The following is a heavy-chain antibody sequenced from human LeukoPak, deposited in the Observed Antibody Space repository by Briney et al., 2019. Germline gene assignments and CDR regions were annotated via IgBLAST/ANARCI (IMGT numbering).Heavy chain of an antibody. Sequence: ASVKVSCKTSGYNFNRYTITWARQAPGQGLEWMGWVSTSSGDTNYAEKFQGRVTMTTEAVTKTVYMELRRLRSGDTAMYFCARVSDTSMVTPGFDSWGQGTLVTVSS. J-gene: IGHJ4*02. CDR3: ARVSDTSMVTPGFDS. CDR1: GYNFNRYT. D-gene: IGHD5-18*01. V-gene: IGHV1-18*01. CDR2: VSTSSGDT.